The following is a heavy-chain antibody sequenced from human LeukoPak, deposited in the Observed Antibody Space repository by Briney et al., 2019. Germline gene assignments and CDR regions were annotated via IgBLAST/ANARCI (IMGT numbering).Heavy chain of an antibody. CDR1: GYTLTELS. CDR2: FDPEDGET. Sequence: ASVKVSCKVSGYTLTELSMHWVRQAPGKGLEWMGGFDPEDGETIYAQKFQGRVTMTEDTSTDTAYMELSSLRSEDTAVYYCATLKTDYDILTGYGEVDYWGQGTLVTVSS. J-gene: IGHJ4*02. V-gene: IGHV1-24*01. CDR3: ATLKTDYDILTGYGEVDY. D-gene: IGHD3-9*01.